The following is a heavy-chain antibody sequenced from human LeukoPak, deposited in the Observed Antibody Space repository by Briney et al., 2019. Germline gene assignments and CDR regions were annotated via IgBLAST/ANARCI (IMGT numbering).Heavy chain of an antibody. CDR2: INSDSRLM. D-gene: IGHD3-16*01. CDR3: VRDLFDDYSLDY. J-gene: IGHJ4*02. V-gene: IGHV3-21*01. CDR1: GFTFSSYS. Sequence: PGGSLRLSCAASGFTFSSYSMNWVRQAPRQGLGWVSSINSDSRLMYYAESVKGRFTISRDNARNSLYLQLNSLRAEDTAVYFCVRDLFDDYSLDYWGQGTLVTVSS.